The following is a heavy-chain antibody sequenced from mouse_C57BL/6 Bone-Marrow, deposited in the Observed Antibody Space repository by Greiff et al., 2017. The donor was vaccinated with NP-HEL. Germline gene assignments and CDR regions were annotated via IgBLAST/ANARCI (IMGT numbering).Heavy chain of an antibody. CDR3: TKGLYYGSSGYFDV. V-gene: IGHV1-5*01. CDR1: GYTFTSYW. J-gene: IGHJ1*03. Sequence: VQLQQSGTVLARPGASVKMSCKTSGYTFTSYWMHWVKQRPGQGLAWIGAIYPGNSDTSYNQKFKGKAKLTAVTSASTAYMELSSLTNEDSAVYYCTKGLYYGSSGYFDVWGTGTTVTVSS. D-gene: IGHD1-1*01. CDR2: IYPGNSDT.